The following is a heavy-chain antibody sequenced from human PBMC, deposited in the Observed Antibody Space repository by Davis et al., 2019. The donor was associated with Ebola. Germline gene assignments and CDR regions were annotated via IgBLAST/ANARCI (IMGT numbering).Heavy chain of an antibody. V-gene: IGHV4-34*01. Sequence: MPGGSLRLSCAVYGGSFSGYYWSWIRQPPGKGLEWIGEINHSGSTNYNPSLKSRVTISVDKSKNQFSLKLSSVTAADTAVYYCARAPSYSRFDYWGQGTLVTVSS. CDR2: INHSGST. J-gene: IGHJ4*02. CDR1: GGSFSGYY. D-gene: IGHD5-18*01. CDR3: ARAPSYSRFDY.